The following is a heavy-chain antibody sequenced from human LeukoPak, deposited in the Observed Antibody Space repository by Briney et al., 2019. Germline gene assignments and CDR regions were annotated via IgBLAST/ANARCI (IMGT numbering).Heavy chain of an antibody. J-gene: IGHJ6*03. Sequence: GASVKVSCKASGYTFTGYYMHWVRQAPGQGLEWMGWINPNSGGTNYAQKFQGRVTMTRDTSISTAYMELSRLRSDDTAVYYCARAVTTKWDYYYMDVWGKGTTVTVSS. CDR3: ARAVTTKWDYYYMDV. V-gene: IGHV1-2*02. D-gene: IGHD4-17*01. CDR2: INPNSGGT. CDR1: GYTFTGYY.